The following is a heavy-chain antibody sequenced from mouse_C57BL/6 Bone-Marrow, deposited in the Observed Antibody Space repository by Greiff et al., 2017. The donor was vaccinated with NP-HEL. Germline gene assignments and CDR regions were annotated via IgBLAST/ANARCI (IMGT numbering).Heavy chain of an antibody. D-gene: IGHD4-1*01. J-gene: IGHJ3*01. Sequence: DVMLVESGGGLVKPGGSLKLSCEASGFTFSSYTMSWVRQTPEKRLEWVASISGGGGNTYYPDSVKGRFTISRDNAKNTLYLQMSILSSEDTALYYCARENKITGSWFAYWGQGTLVTVSS. CDR2: ISGGGGNT. CDR3: ARENKITGSWFAY. CDR1: GFTFSSYT. V-gene: IGHV5-9*01.